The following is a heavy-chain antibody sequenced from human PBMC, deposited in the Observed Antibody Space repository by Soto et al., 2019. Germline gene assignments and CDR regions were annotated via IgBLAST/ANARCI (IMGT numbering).Heavy chain of an antibody. J-gene: IGHJ5*02. CDR1: GYTFAGYY. V-gene: IGHV1-2*04. Sequence: GASVKVSCKASGYTFAGYYMQWVRQAPGQGLEWMGWINPNSGGTNYAQKFQGWFTMTRDTSISTAYMELSRLRSDDTAVYYCARWHEVAAATPGLRGFDPWGQGTLVTVSS. CDR3: ARWHEVAAATPGLRGFDP. CDR2: INPNSGGT. D-gene: IGHD2-15*01.